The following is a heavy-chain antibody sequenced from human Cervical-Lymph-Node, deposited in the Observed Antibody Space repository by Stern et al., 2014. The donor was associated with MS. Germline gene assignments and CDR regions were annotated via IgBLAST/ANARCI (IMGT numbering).Heavy chain of an antibody. D-gene: IGHD3-10*01. CDR1: GFTSSSYG. Sequence: QMQLVQSGEGVVQPGRSLRLSCAASGFTSSSYGMHWVRQAPRTRLERLAVSWYDGSNNHSADSGKGRFHISIDNSTNSLPLQRNSLRAEDTAVYYCARPWEVRGGEFDYWGQGTLVTVSS. CDR2: SWYDGSNN. J-gene: IGHJ4*02. CDR3: ARPWEVRGGEFDY. V-gene: IGHV3-33*01.